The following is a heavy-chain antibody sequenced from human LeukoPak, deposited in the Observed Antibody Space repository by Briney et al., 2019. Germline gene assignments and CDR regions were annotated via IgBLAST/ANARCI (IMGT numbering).Heavy chain of an antibody. CDR2: IIPIFGTA. V-gene: IGHV1-69*06. D-gene: IGHD6-13*01. Sequence: SVKVSCKASGGTFSSYAISWVRQAPGQGLEWMGGIIPIFGTANYAQKFQGRVTITADKSTSTAYMELSSLRSEDTAVYYCARRPDSSSWSDDAFDIWGQGTMVTVSS. CDR1: GGTFSSYA. J-gene: IGHJ3*02. CDR3: ARRPDSSSWSDDAFDI.